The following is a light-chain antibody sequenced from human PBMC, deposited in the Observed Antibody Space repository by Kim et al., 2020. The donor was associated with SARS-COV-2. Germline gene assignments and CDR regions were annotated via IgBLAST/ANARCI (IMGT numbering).Light chain of an antibody. CDR2: EVT. CDR3: CSYTSSSTWV. J-gene: IGLJ3*02. CDR1: SSDVGNYNR. Sequence: QSALTQPPSVSGSPGQSVTISCTGTSSDVGNYNRVSWYQQPPGTAPKLMIYEVTDRPSGVPDRFSGSKSGNTASLTISGLQAEDEADYYCCSYTSSSTWVFGGGTQLTVL. V-gene: IGLV2-18*02.